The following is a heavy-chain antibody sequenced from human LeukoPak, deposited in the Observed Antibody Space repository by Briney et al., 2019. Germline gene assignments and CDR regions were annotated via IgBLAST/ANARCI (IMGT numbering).Heavy chain of an antibody. V-gene: IGHV1-24*01. D-gene: IGHD3-10*01. J-gene: IGHJ3*02. CDR1: GYTLTELS. CDR2: FDPEDGET. Sequence: RASVTVSCKVSGYTLTELSMHWVRQAPGKGLEWMGGFDPEDGETIYAQKFQGRVTMTEDTSTDTAYMELSSLRSEDTAVYYCARESGFGELFPYAFDIWGQGTVVTVSS. CDR3: ARESGFGELFPYAFDI.